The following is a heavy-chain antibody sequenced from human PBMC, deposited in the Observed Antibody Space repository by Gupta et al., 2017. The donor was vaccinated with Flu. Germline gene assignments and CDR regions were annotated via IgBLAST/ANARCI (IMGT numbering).Heavy chain of an antibody. CDR1: GFTLGTYA. CDR3: AKDLDAKWIQVLSDFGLNY. D-gene: IGHD2/OR15-2a*01. CDR2: ISCHGTNT. Sequence: QLVESGGGVVQPGRSLRLPCAASGFTLGTYAMTGVRQAPGKGLEWVGVISCHGTNTQYGDSVKGRFTISRDNSKNTVYLQMNSLRPEDTAIYYCAKDLDAKWIQVLSDFGLNYWGQGTLVTVSS. V-gene: IGHV3-30*18. J-gene: IGHJ4*02.